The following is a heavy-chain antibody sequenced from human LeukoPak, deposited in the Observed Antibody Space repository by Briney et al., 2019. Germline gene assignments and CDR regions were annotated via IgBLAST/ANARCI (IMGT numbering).Heavy chain of an antibody. Sequence: GSLRLSCAASGFTFSSYSMNWVRQAPGKGLDWVSSISSSSSYIYYADSVKGRFTISRDNAKNSLYRQMNSLRAEDTAVYYCARACRSIAAAANYWGQGTLVTVSS. CDR2: ISSSSSYI. D-gene: IGHD6-13*01. J-gene: IGHJ4*02. CDR1: GFTFSSYS. CDR3: ARACRSIAAAANY. V-gene: IGHV3-21*01.